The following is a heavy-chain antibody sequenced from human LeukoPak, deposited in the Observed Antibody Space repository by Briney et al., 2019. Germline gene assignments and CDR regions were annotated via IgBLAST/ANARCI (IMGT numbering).Heavy chain of an antibody. CDR2: IYHSGST. CDR1: GGSISSGGYS. CDR3: AARIQLWSAEYFQH. V-gene: IGHV4-30-2*01. D-gene: IGHD5-18*01. Sequence: SETLSLTCAVSGGSISSGGYSWSWIRQPPGKGLEWIGYIYHSGSTYYNPSLKSRVTISVDRSKNQFSRKLSSVTAADTAVYYCAARIQLWSAEYFQHWGQGTLVTVSS. J-gene: IGHJ1*01.